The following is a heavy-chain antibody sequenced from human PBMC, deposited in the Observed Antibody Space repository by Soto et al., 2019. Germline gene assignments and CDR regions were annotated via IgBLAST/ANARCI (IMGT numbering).Heavy chain of an antibody. CDR1: GFTVSSNY. Sequence: EVQLVETGGGLIQPGGSLRLSCAASGFTVSSNYMSWVRQAPGKGLEWVSVIYSGGSTYYADSVKGRFTISRDNSKNTLYLQMNSLRAEDTAVYYCAIGGHGSGSHFHYWGQGTLVTVSS. V-gene: IGHV3-53*02. CDR3: AIGGHGSGSHFHY. D-gene: IGHD3-10*01. J-gene: IGHJ4*02. CDR2: IYSGGST.